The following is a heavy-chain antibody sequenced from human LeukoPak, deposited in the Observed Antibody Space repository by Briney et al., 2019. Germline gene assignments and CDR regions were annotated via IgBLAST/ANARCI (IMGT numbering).Heavy chain of an antibody. V-gene: IGHV4-4*07. J-gene: IGHJ4*02. CDR2: IYTSGST. CDR3: AREEGYCSGGSCYDYFDY. CDR1: GGSISSYY. Sequence: PSETLSLTCTVSGGSISSYYWSWIRQPAGKGLEWIGRIYTSGSTNYNPSLKSRVTMSVDTSKNQFPLKLSSVTAADTAVYYCAREEGYCSGGSCYDYFDYWGQGTLVTVSS. D-gene: IGHD2-15*01.